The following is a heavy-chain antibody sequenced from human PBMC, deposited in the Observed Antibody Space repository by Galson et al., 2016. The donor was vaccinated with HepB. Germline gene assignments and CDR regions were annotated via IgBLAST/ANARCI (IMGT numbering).Heavy chain of an antibody. D-gene: IGHD2-21*01. J-gene: IGHJ4*02. CDR1: GYFFTGYD. CDR2: INPNHGEK. V-gene: IGHV1-2*06. Sequence: SVKVSCKASGYFFTGYDLHWVRQAPGQGLEWMGRINPNHGEKTSAQKFQGRVTMSRDTSISTAYLEVSRLRSDDTAVYFCALDVELIYWGQGTLVTVSS. CDR3: ALDVELIY.